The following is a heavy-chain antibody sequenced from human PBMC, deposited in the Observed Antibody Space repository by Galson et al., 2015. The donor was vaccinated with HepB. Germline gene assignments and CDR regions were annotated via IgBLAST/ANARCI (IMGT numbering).Heavy chain of an antibody. CDR3: AVAREWDLLLGGLDY. J-gene: IGHJ4*02. CDR2: ISYDGSNK. Sequence: SLRLSCAASGFRFSSHPMHWVRQAPGKGLEWVAVISYDGSNKYYADSVKGRFTTSRDNSKNTLYLQMNSLRAEDTAVYYCAVAREWDLLLGGLDYWGQGTVVTVSS. CDR1: GFRFSSHP. V-gene: IGHV3-30-3*01. D-gene: IGHD1-26*01.